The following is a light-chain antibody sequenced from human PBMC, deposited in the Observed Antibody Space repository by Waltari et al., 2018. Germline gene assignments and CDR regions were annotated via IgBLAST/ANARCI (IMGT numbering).Light chain of an antibody. CDR1: QTIANY. V-gene: IGKV1-39*01. J-gene: IGKJ1*01. CDR2: YAY. Sequence: DIQMLQSPSSLSASVGDGVTITCRASQTIANYVHWYQQKAGKAPKLLISYAYSLERGIPSRFSGSGSGTDFTLTISSLQPEDFATYYCQQTYLNPPWTFGQGTKVEIK. CDR3: QQTYLNPPWT.